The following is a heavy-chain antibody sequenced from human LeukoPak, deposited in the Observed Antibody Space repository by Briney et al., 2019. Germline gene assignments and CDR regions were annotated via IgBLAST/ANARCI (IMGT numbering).Heavy chain of an antibody. D-gene: IGHD6-6*01. CDR1: GGSFSGFY. CDR3: ALGGRPGYYYYYMDV. V-gene: IGHV4-34*01. Sequence: PSETLSLTCTVYGGSFSGFYWSWVRQPPGKGLEWIGEINYSGSTNYNPSLESRVAISVDTSKNQFSLKLSSVTAADTAVYYCALGGRPGYYYYYMDVWGTGTTVTVSS. CDR2: INYSGST. J-gene: IGHJ6*03.